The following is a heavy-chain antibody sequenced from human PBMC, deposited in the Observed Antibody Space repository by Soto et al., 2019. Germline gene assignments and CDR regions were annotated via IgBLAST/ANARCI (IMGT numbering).Heavy chain of an antibody. V-gene: IGHV4-30-2*01. CDR1: GGSISSGGYS. Sequence: SETLSLTCAVSGGSISSGGYSWSWIRQPPGKGLEWIGYIYHSGSTYYNPSLKSRVTISVDRSKNQFSLKLSSVTAADTAVYYCARVYDFWSGYQPDVWGQGTTVTVSS. CDR3: ARVYDFWSGYQPDV. CDR2: IYHSGST. J-gene: IGHJ6*02. D-gene: IGHD3-3*01.